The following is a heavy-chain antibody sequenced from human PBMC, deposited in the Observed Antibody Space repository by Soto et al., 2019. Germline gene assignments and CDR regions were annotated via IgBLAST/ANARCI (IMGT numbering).Heavy chain of an antibody. J-gene: IGHJ5*02. CDR2: ILHIGST. D-gene: IGHD3-22*01. CDR3: ASVFDSDGLYNGGHP. CDR1: GGSISTTNW. Sequence: VQLQESGPGLVKPSGTLSLTCTVSGGSISTTNWWSWVRQSPGKGLEWIGEILHIGSTNYNPSLKSRVTISIDKSKNQCSLRLSSVTAADTAVYYCASVFDSDGLYNGGHPWGQGTLVSVSS. V-gene: IGHV4-4*02.